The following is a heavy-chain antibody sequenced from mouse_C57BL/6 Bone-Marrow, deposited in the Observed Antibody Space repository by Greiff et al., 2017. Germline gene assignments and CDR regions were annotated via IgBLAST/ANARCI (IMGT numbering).Heavy chain of an antibody. J-gene: IGHJ4*01. V-gene: IGHV1-55*01. D-gene: IGHD1-1*01. Sequence: QVQLLQPGADFVKPGASVKMSCKASGYTFTSYWITWVKQTPGQGLEWIGEIYPGSGSTNYNEKFKSKVTLTVDTSSSTAYKQLSSLTSEDSSVYYCARFLRPRYAMDYWGQGTSVTVSS. CDR2: IYPGSGST. CDR3: ARFLRPRYAMDY. CDR1: GYTFTSYW.